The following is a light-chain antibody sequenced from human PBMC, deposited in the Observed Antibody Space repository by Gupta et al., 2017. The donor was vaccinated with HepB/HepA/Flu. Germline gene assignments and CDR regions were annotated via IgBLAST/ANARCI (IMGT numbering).Light chain of an antibody. J-gene: IGKJ5*01. CDR3: QQYGSSPIT. CDR1: QTITSNY. Sequence: EIVLTQSPGTLSLSPGERATLSGRASQTITSNYLAWYQQKPGQAPRLLMYGATSRATGVPDRFSGSGSGTDFTLTISRLEPEDFVVYYCQQYGSSPITFGQGTRLEIK. CDR2: GAT. V-gene: IGKV3-20*01.